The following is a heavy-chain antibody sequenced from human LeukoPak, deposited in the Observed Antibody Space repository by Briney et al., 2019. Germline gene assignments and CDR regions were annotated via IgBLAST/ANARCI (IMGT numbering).Heavy chain of an antibody. J-gene: IGHJ6*02. CDR1: RFTFNSYA. CDR2: IGGSNGIT. D-gene: IGHD3-3*01. Sequence: GGSLRLSCAASRFTFNSYAMSWVRQAPGKGLEWVSVIGGSNGITFYVGSVKGRFTISRDNSKDTLYLQMNSLRAEDTAVYYCARAGQITIFGVVILPYGMDVWGQGTTVTVSS. CDR3: ARAGQITIFGVVILPYGMDV. V-gene: IGHV3-23*01.